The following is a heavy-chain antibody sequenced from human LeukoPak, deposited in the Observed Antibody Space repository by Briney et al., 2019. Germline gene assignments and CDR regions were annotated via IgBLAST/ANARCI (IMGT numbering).Heavy chain of an antibody. Sequence: SETLSLTCTVSGGSISSYYWSWIRQPPGKGLEWIGYIYYSGSTNYNPSLKSRVTISVDTSKNQLSLKLSSVTAADTAVYYCARGSGYYYPPGYWGQGTLVTVSS. CDR3: ARGSGYYYPPGY. CDR1: GGSISSYY. J-gene: IGHJ4*02. D-gene: IGHD3-22*01. V-gene: IGHV4-59*01. CDR2: IYYSGST.